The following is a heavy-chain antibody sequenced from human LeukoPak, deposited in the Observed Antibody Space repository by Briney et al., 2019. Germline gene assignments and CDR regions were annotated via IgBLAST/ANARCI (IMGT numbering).Heavy chain of an antibody. J-gene: IGHJ4*02. CDR3: AKGPSLFDY. Sequence: GGSLRPSCAASGFTFSSYAMSWVRQAPGKGLEWASAITGSGGTTYYADSVKGRFTISRDNSKNTLYLQMNSLRAEDTAVYYCAKGPSLFDYWGQGTLVTVSS. CDR1: GFTFSSYA. CDR2: ITGSGGTT. V-gene: IGHV3-23*01.